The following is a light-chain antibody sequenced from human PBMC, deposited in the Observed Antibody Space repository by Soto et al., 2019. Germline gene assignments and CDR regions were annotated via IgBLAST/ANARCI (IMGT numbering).Light chain of an antibody. CDR1: QSVSSSY. V-gene: IGKV3-20*01. J-gene: IGKJ2*01. CDR2: GAS. CDR3: QQYDSSLYT. Sequence: EIVLTQSPGTLSLSPGERATLSCRASQSVSSSYLAWYQQKPGQSPRLLIYGASSRATDIPDRFSGSGSGTDFTLTISRLEPEDFAVYYGQQYDSSLYTFGQGTKLEIK.